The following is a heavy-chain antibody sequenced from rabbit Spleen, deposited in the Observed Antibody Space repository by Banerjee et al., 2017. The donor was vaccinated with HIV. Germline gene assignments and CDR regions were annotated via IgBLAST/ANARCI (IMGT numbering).Heavy chain of an antibody. CDR2: INTATGKD. CDR3: ARDLVGVIGWNFNL. V-gene: IGHV1S40*01. Sequence: QSLEESGGGLVKPGASLTLTCKASGFSFSDRDVMCWVRQVPGKGLEWIGCINTATGKDVYASWAKGRFTISKTSSTTVTLQMTSLTASDTATYFCARDLVGVIGWNFNLWGPGTLVTVS. CDR1: GFSFSDRDV. J-gene: IGHJ4*01. D-gene: IGHD1-1*01.